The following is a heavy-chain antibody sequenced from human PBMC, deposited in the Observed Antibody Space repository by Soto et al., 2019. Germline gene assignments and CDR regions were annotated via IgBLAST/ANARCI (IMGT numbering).Heavy chain of an antibody. CDR1: GYSFTSYW. Sequence: GESLKISCKGSGYSFTSYWIGWVRQMPGKGLEWMGIIYPGDSDTRYSPSFQGQVTISADKSISTAYLQWSSLKASDTAMYYCARRGIYPGRYCSGGSCYDLGNYYYYMDVWGKGTTVTVSS. CDR3: ARRGIYPGRYCSGGSCYDLGNYYYYMDV. D-gene: IGHD2-15*01. V-gene: IGHV5-51*01. J-gene: IGHJ6*03. CDR2: IYPGDSDT.